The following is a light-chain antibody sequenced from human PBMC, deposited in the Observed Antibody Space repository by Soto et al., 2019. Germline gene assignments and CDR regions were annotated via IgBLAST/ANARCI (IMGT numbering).Light chain of an antibody. V-gene: IGKV3-20*01. CDR2: GAS. J-gene: IGKJ5*01. CDR3: QQYGSSPAT. CDR1: QSVSSSY. Sequence: EIVLTQSPGTLSLSPGERATLSCRASQSVSSSYLAWYQQKPGQAPRLLIYGASSRATGIPDRFSGSASGTDFTLTISRLEPEDFAVYYCQQYGSSPATFGQGTRREIK.